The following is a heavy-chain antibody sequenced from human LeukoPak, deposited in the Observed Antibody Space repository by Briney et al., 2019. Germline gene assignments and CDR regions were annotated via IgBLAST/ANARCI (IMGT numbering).Heavy chain of an antibody. CDR1: GFTFSSYG. D-gene: IGHD2-15*01. V-gene: IGHV3-30*03. Sequence: GRSLRLSCAASGFTFSSYGMHWVRQAPGKGLEWVAVISYDGSNKYYADSVKGRFTISRDNSKNTLYLQMNSLRAEDTAVYYCARPYCSGTSCHSPPDYWGQGTLVTVSS. CDR3: ARPYCSGTSCHSPPDY. J-gene: IGHJ4*02. CDR2: ISYDGSNK.